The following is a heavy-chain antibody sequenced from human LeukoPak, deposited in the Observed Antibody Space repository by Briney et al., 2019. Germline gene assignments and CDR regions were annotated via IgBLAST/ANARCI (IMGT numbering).Heavy chain of an antibody. J-gene: IGHJ5*02. V-gene: IGHV4-59*01. CDR2: IYYSGST. D-gene: IGHD5-18*01. Sequence: KPSETLSLTCTVSGGSISSYYWRWIRQPPGKGLEWIGYIYYSGSTNYNPSLKSRVTISVDTSKNQFSLKLSSVTAADTAVYYCAREYTHNWFDPWGQGTLVTVSS. CDR3: AREYTHNWFDP. CDR1: GGSISSYY.